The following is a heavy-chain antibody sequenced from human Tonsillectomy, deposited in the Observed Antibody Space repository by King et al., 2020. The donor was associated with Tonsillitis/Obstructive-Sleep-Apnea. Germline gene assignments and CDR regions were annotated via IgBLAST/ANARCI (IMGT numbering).Heavy chain of an antibody. CDR1: GYSFTSYW. J-gene: IGHJ5*02. D-gene: IGHD5-12*01. CDR2: IDPSDSYT. V-gene: IGHV5-10-1*03. CDR3: ARTEWRRFEDNWFDP. Sequence: AQLVQSGAEVKKPGESLRISCKGSGYSFTSYWISWVRQMPGKGLEWMGRIDPSDSYTNYSPSFQGHVTISADKSISTAYLQWSSLKASDTAMYYCARTEWRRFEDNWFDPWGQGTLVTVSS.